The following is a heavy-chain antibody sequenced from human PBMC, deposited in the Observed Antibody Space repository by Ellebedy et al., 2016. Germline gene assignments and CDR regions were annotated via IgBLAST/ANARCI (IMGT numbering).Heavy chain of an antibody. CDR2: IGTASDT. J-gene: IGHJ2*01. CDR1: GFTFRTYD. V-gene: IGHV3-13*04. Sequence: GGSLRLXXAASGFTFRTYDMHWVRQGTGKGLEWVSGIGTASDTFYPDSVKGRFTISRENAKNSFYLQMNSLKAGDTAVYYCARAPTASGRVWYFDLWGRGTRVTVSA. D-gene: IGHD3-10*01. CDR3: ARAPTASGRVWYFDL.